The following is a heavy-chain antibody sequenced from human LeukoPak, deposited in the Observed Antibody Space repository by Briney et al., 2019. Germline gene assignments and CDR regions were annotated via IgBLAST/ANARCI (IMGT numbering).Heavy chain of an antibody. J-gene: IGHJ4*02. V-gene: IGHV4-34*01. CDR1: GGSLSGDY. CDR3: ARGGYGYFDWLSPFDY. D-gene: IGHD3-9*01. Sequence: PQTLSPTSAVYGGSLSGDYWSWIPEPPGKGLGWIGEINHSGSTNYNPSLKSRVTISVDTSKNQFSLKLSSVTAADTAVYYCARGGYGYFDWLSPFDYWGQGTLVTVSS. CDR2: INHSGST.